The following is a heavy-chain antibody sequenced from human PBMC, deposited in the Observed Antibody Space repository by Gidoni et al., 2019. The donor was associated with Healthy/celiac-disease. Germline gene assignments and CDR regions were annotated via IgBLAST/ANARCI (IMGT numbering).Heavy chain of an antibody. J-gene: IGHJ4*02. CDR2: IKQDGSVK. CDR3: ARVGSVVVTVHTNYYFDY. V-gene: IGHV3-7*01. CDR1: GLTFSSYW. D-gene: IGHD2-21*02. Sequence: EVQLVESGGGLVQPGGALRLSCAASGLTFSSYWRSWVRKAPGKGLEWVSNIKQDGSVKYYVDSVKGRFTISRDNAKNSLYLQMNSLRAEDTAVYYCARVGSVVVTVHTNYYFDYWGQGTLVTVSS.